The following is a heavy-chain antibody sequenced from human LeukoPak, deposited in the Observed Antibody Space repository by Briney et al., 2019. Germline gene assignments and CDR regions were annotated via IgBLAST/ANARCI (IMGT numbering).Heavy chain of an antibody. CDR2: INHSGST. J-gene: IGHJ6*03. CDR3: ASIYYYYYYMDV. V-gene: IGHV4-34*01. CDR1: GGSFSGYY. Sequence: PSETLSLTCAVYGGSFSGYYWSWIRQPPGKGLEWIGEINHSGSTNYNPSLKSRVTISVDTSKNQFSLKVSSVTAADTAVYYCASIYYYYYYMDVWGKGTTVTVSS.